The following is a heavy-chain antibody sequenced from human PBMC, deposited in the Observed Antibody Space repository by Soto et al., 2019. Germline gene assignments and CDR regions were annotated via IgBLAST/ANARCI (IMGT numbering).Heavy chain of an antibody. D-gene: IGHD6-25*01. CDR1: GGTFSNDA. V-gene: IGHV1-69*06. J-gene: IGHJ6*02. Sequence: QVQLVQSGAEVKKPGSSVKVSCKASGGTFSNDAINWVRQAPGQGLEWMGGIIPVLGTEKYVQKFQGRVTITADKSRGPAYMELGGRGFGDTAGNFCGKGRQRLGGYYSAMDAWGQGTTVTVSS. CDR2: IIPVLGTE. CDR3: GKGRQRLGGYYSAMDA.